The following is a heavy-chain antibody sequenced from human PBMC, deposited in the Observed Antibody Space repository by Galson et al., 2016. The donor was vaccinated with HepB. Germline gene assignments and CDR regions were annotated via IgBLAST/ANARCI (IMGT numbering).Heavy chain of an antibody. V-gene: IGHV1-46*01. CDR3: ARGMVRVSSSYYYYYGLDV. CDR1: GYTFTSYN. D-gene: IGHD3-10*01. Sequence: SVKVSCKASGYTFTSYNVHWVRQAPGQGLEWMGIINPSGGSTSYAQKFQGRVTMTRDTSTSTVYMELSSLRFEDTAVYYCARGMVRVSSSYYYYYGLDVWGQGTLVTVSS. CDR2: INPSGGST. J-gene: IGHJ6*02.